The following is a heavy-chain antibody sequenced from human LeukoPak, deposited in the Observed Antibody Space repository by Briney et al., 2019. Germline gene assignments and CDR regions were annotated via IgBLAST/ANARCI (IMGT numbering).Heavy chain of an antibody. V-gene: IGHV4-39*07. CDR3: ARDLYGDKHENWFDP. Sequence: NPSETLSLTCTVSGGSISSSSYYWGWIRQPPGKGLEWIGSIYYSGSTYYNPSLKSRVTISVDTSKNQFSLKLSSVTAADTAVYYCARDLYGDKHENWFDPWGQGTLVTVSS. CDR1: GGSISSSSYY. D-gene: IGHD4-17*01. J-gene: IGHJ5*02. CDR2: IYYSGST.